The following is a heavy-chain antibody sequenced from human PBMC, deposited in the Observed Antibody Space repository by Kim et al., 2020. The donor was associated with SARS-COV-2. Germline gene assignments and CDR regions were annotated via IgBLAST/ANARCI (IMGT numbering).Heavy chain of an antibody. Sequence: GGSLRLSCAASGFTFSSYGMHWVRQAPGKGLEWVAVIWYDGSNKYYADSVKGRFTISRDNSKNTLYLQMNSLRAEDTAVYYCASAYSGGWCLDYWGQGTLVTVSS. CDR3: ASAYSGGWCLDY. CDR2: IWYDGSNK. J-gene: IGHJ4*02. V-gene: IGHV3-33*01. D-gene: IGHD6-19*01. CDR1: GFTFSSYG.